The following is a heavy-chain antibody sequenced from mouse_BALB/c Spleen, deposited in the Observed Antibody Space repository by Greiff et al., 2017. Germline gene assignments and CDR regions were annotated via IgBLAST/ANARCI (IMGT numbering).Heavy chain of an antibody. CDR3: ARSGYAMDY. J-gene: IGHJ3*01. Sequence: DVQLVESGGGLVQPGGSRKLSCAASGFTFSSFGMHWVRQAPEKGLEWVAYISSGSSTIYYADTVKGRFTISRDNPKNTLFLQMTSLRSEDTAMYYCARSGYAMDYWGQGTLVTVSA. CDR1: GFTFSSFG. CDR2: ISSGSSTI. V-gene: IGHV5-17*02. D-gene: IGHD1-1*02.